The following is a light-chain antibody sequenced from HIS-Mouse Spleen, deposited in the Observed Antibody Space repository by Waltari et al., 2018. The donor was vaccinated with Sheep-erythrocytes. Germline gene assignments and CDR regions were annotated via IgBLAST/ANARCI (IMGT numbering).Light chain of an antibody. Sequence: QSALTQPASVSGSPGQSITLSCTGTSSDVGSYNLGSWYQQHPGKAPKLMIYEGSKRPSGVSNRFSGSKSGNTASLTISGLQAEDEADYYCCSYAGSSTVFGGGTQLTVL. CDR2: EGS. J-gene: IGLJ7*01. V-gene: IGLV2-23*01. CDR1: SSDVGSYNL. CDR3: CSYAGSSTV.